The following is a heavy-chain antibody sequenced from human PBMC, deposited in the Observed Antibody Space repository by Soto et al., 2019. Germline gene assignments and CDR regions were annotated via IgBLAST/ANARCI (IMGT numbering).Heavy chain of an antibody. J-gene: IGHJ1*01. CDR2: IKSKTDGGTT. CDR3: TTGLWELLYFQH. CDR1: GFTFSNAW. V-gene: IGHV3-15*07. D-gene: IGHD1-26*01. Sequence: PGGSLRLSCAASGFTFSNAWMNWVRQAPGKGLEWVGRIKSKTDGGTTDYAAPVKDRFTISRDDSKNTLYLQMNSLKTEDTAVYYCTTGLWELLYFQHWGQGTLVTVSS.